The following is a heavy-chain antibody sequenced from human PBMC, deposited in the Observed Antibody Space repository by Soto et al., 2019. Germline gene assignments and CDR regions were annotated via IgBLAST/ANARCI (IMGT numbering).Heavy chain of an antibody. D-gene: IGHD3-3*01. CDR1: GGSVNGYY. Sequence: SETLSLTCAVYGGSVNGYYWNWIRQPPGKGLEWIGEINHTGGTHYNPSLKSRVTMSVDTSKNQFSLRLSSVTSADTAIYYCATRITVFGLLIPPFDTWGQGTQVNVS. J-gene: IGHJ5*02. CDR3: ATRITVFGLLIPPFDT. CDR2: INHTGGT. V-gene: IGHV4-34*01.